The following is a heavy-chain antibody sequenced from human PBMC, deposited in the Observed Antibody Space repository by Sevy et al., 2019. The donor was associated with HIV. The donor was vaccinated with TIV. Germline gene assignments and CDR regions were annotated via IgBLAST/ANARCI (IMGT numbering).Heavy chain of an antibody. CDR2: IKEDGSEK. CDR3: ARDFRQSPYYYYHGMDL. D-gene: IGHD6-19*01. V-gene: IGHV3-7*01. J-gene: IGHJ6*02. CDR1: RFTFSSYW. Sequence: GGYLRLSCAASRFTFSSYWMSWVRQAPGKGLEWVANIKEDGSEKNYVDSVKGRFTISRDNAEKSLYLQMNSLRVEDTALYFCARDFRQSPYYYYHGMDLWGQGTKVTVSS.